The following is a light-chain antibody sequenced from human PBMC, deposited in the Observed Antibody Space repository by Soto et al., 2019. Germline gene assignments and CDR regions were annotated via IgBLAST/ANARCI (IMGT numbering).Light chain of an antibody. J-gene: IGKJ4*01. CDR2: GAS. Sequence: EIVMTQSPATLSVSPGERATPSCRASQSVSSNLAWYQQKPGQAPRLLIYGASSRATGIPDRFSGSGSGTDFTLTISRLEPEDFAVYYCQQYGSSPLTFGGGTKVDIK. CDR3: QQYGSSPLT. CDR1: QSVSSN. V-gene: IGKV3-20*01.